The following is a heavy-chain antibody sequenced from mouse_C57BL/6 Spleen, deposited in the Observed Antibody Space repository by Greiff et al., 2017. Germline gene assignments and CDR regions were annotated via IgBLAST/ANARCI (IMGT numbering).Heavy chain of an antibody. CDR2: ISDGGSYT. Sequence: EVKVVESGGGLVKPGGSLKLSCAASGFTFSSYAMSWVRQTPEKRLEWVATISDGGSYTYYPDNVKGRFTISRDNAKNNLYLQMSHLKSEDTAMYYCARGGGDFDYWGQGTTLTVSS. V-gene: IGHV5-4*03. J-gene: IGHJ2*01. CDR1: GFTFSSYA. CDR3: ARGGGDFDY.